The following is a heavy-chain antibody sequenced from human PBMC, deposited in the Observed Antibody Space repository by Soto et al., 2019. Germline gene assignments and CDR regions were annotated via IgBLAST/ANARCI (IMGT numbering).Heavy chain of an antibody. J-gene: IGHJ5*02. D-gene: IGHD2-21*01. CDR3: ARLRIATNNYKWFDP. Sequence: SETLSLTCSVSGAALNSGNYYWSWIRQVPGKGLEWIGHIYVTGAVDYNPSLRDRITISQDTSERQFSLNLRLVTAADTAVYYCARLRIATNNYKWFDPWGQGALVTVSS. V-gene: IGHV4-31*03. CDR2: IYVTGAV. CDR1: GAALNSGNYY.